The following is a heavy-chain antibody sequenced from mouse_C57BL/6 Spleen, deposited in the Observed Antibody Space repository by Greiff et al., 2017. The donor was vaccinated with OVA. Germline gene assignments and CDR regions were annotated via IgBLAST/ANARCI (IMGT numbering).Heavy chain of an antibody. Sequence: DVQLQESGAELVRPGASVKLSCTASGFNIKDDYMHWVKQRPEQGLEWIGWIDPENGDTEYASKFQGKATITADTSSNTAYLQLSSLTSEDTAVYYCTTRYYGNYGAYWGQGTLVTVSA. D-gene: IGHD2-1*01. CDR1: GFNIKDDY. CDR3: TTRYYGNYGAY. V-gene: IGHV14-4*01. J-gene: IGHJ3*01. CDR2: IDPENGDT.